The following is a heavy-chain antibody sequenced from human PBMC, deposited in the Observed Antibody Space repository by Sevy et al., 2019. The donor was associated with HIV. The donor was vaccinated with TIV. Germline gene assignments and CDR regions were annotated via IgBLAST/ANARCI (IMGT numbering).Heavy chain of an antibody. V-gene: IGHV4-59*12. Sequence: SETLSLTCTVSGCSITPYYWNWIRQPPGKGLEWIGFICDSGSTNYSPSLKSRVTISLDTSTKQFFLKLISVTAEDTAVYYCARGGGGTDYGFDVWGQGTTVTVSS. J-gene: IGHJ6*02. CDR3: ARGGGGTDYGFDV. D-gene: IGHD1-1*01. CDR1: GCSITPYY. CDR2: ICDSGST.